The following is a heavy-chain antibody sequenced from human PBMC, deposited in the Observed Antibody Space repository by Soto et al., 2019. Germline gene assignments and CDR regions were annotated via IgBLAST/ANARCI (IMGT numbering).Heavy chain of an antibody. V-gene: IGHV5-51*01. Sequence: PRESLKISCKGSGYSFTGYWIAWVRQMTGNGLEWMGIIYPGDSDTRYSPSFEGQATISADKSISTAYLQWSSLKASDPAKYYCVGAGRARYGGYFDYWGQGTLVTVSS. CDR1: GYSFTGYW. J-gene: IGHJ4*02. D-gene: IGHD5-18*01. CDR2: IYPGDSDT. CDR3: VGAGRARYGGYFDY.